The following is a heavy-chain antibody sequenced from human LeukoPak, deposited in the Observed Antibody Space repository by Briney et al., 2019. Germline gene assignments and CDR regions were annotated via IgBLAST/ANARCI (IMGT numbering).Heavy chain of an antibody. CDR3: ARDRRCSSTSCYEIYYYGMDV. Sequence: GGSLRLSCAASGFTFSSYSMNWVRQAPGKGLEWVSSISSSSSYIYYADSVKGRFTISRDNAKNSLYLQMNSLRAEDTAVYSCARDRRCSSTSCYEIYYYGMDVWGQGTTVTVSS. CDR2: ISSSSSYI. D-gene: IGHD2-2*01. CDR1: GFTFSSYS. V-gene: IGHV3-21*01. J-gene: IGHJ6*02.